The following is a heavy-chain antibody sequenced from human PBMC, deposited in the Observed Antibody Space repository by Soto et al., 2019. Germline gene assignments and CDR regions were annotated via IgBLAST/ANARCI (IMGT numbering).Heavy chain of an antibody. D-gene: IGHD3-16*01. J-gene: IGHJ6*03. Sequence: EVQLVESGGGLVQPGGSLRLSCAASGFTFTYYWMTWVRQAPGKGLEWVANRKQDGSEKYYVDSVKGRLTISRDNDKNSLYMQMNSLRDENTAVYYCARDTLVFGMDVWGKGTTVTVSS. CDR2: RKQDGSEK. CDR1: GFTFTYYW. V-gene: IGHV3-7*01. CDR3: ARDTLVFGMDV.